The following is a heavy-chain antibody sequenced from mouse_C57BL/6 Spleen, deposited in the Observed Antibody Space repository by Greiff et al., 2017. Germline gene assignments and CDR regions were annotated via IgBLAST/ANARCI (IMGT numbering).Heavy chain of an antibody. CDR1: GYTFTSYG. V-gene: IGHV1-72*01. D-gene: IGHD1-1*01. CDR2: IDASGGGT. Sequence: VQLQQSGAGFVKPGASVKLSCTASGYTFTSYGMHWVKQTPGRGLEWVGRIDASGGGTEYNEKVKGTATLTVDKPSSNAYMQLSSLTSEDSAVYYCARDYYGSSFDYWGQGTTLTVSS. CDR3: ARDYYGSSFDY. J-gene: IGHJ2*01.